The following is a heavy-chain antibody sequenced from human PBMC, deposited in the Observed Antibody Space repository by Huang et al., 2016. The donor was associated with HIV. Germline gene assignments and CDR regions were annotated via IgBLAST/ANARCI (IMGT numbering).Heavy chain of an antibody. CDR2: INPKRGGT. V-gene: IGHV1-2*02. Sequence: QVQLVQSGAEVKNPGASVRVSCKASGYTFTDSNIHWGRQAPGQGLELMGWINPKRGGTIYAQRFQGRITMTRDTTISTVHMDLRRIQSDDTAVYFCARDWSFGSSTSPADWGQGTLVTVSS. D-gene: IGHD6-6*01. CDR3: ARDWSFGSSTSPAD. CDR1: GYTFTDSN. J-gene: IGHJ4*02.